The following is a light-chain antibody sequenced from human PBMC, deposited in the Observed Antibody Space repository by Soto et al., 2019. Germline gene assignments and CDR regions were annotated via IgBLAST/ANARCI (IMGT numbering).Light chain of an antibody. V-gene: IGKV4-1*01. CDR1: QSVLYSSNNKNY. Sequence: DIVMTQSPDSLAVSLGERVTINCKSSQSVLYSSNNKNYLAWYQQTPGQPPKLLIYWASTRESGVPDRFSGSGSGTDFTLTISSLQAEDVAVYYCQQYYSTPHTFGQGTKLEIK. CDR3: QQYYSTPHT. CDR2: WAS. J-gene: IGKJ2*01.